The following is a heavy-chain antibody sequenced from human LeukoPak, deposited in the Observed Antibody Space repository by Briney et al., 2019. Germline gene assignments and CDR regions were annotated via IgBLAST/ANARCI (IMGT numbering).Heavy chain of an antibody. CDR3: ARGEDYGDYFDY. D-gene: IGHD4-17*01. Sequence: SGGSLRLSCAASGFIFSGSDMHWVRRASGKGLEWVGRIRGKADRYATAYAASVKGRFTISRDDSKNTAYLQMDSLKTEDTGVYYCARGEDYGDYFDYWGQGTLVTVSS. CDR1: GFIFSGSD. CDR2: IRGKADRYAT. J-gene: IGHJ4*02. V-gene: IGHV3-73*01.